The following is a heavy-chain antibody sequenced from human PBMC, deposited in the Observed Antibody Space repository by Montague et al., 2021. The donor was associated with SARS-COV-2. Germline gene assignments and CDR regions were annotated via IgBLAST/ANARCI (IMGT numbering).Heavy chain of an antibody. CDR1: DGSFSGYY. CDR3: ARGQVTIFGVLIMLSAAGALDI. CDR2: INHSGST. J-gene: IGHJ3*02. Sequence: SETLSLTCAVYDGSFSGYYWSWIRQPPGKGLEWIGEINHSGSTNYNPSLKSRVTISVDTSKNQFSLKLNSVSAADTAVYYCARGQVTIFGVLIMLSAAGALDIWGQGTMVTVSS. V-gene: IGHV4-34*01. D-gene: IGHD3-3*01.